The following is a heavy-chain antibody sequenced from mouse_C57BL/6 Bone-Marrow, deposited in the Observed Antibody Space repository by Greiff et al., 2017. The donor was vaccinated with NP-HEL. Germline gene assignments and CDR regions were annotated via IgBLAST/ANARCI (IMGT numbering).Heavy chain of an antibody. D-gene: IGHD2-2*01. CDR2: IRNKANNHAT. CDR1: GFTFSDAW. V-gene: IGHV6-6*01. Sequence: VESGGGLVQPGGSMKLSCAASGFTFSDAWMDWVRQSPEKGLEWVAEIRNKANNHATYYAESVKGRFTISRDDSKSSVYLQMNSVRAEDTGIYYCTRGPHYGYDGRGMDYWGQGTSVTVSS. CDR3: TRGPHYGYDGRGMDY. J-gene: IGHJ4*01.